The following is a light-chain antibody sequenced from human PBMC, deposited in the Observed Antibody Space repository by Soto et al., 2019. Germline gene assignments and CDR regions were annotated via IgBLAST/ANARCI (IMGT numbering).Light chain of an antibody. CDR1: QSVSSN. J-gene: IGKJ5*01. CDR2: GAY. CDR3: QQYNIWPPIT. Sequence: EIVMTQSAATLSLSPGERATLSCMASQSVSSNLAWYQQKPGQAPRLLIYGAYTRAAGVPARFSGSGSGTEFTLTITSLQSEDIALYYCQQYNIWPPITFGQGTRLEI. V-gene: IGKV3-15*01.